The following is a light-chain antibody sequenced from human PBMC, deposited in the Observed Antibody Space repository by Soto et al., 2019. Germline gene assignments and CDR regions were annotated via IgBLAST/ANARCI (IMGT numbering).Light chain of an antibody. CDR1: QSLLHTNGYNY. Sequence: DTVMTQSPLSLPVTPGEPASISCRSSQSLLHTNGYNYLDWYLQKPGQSPQLLIYLGSFRAAGXPXXFSGSGSRTDVTLKISRVEAADVGVYSCTQALQTPSFGGGTKVEIK. J-gene: IGKJ4*01. CDR2: LGS. CDR3: TQALQTPS. V-gene: IGKV2-28*01.